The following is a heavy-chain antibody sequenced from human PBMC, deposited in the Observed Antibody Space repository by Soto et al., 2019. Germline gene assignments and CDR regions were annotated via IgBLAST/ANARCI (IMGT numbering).Heavy chain of an antibody. CDR2: ITGDASIT. J-gene: IGHJ5*02. CDR3: VRGGLKSYWFDP. CDR1: GFTFGTYW. D-gene: IGHD3-10*01. V-gene: IGHV3-74*01. Sequence: EVQLVESGGGLVQPGGSLRLSCAASGFTFGTYWMHWVRQAPEKGLVWVSRITGDASITNYADSVKGRFTISRDNAKNTLYLQMISLRAEDTAVYYSVRGGLKSYWFDPWGQGTLVTVSS.